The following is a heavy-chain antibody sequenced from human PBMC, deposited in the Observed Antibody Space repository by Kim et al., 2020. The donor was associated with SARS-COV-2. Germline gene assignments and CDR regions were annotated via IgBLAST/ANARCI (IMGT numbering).Heavy chain of an antibody. CDR3: ARVSYDSSGYYGDAFDI. J-gene: IGHJ3*02. V-gene: IGHV4-59*01. D-gene: IGHD3-22*01. Sequence: LKSRVTISVDTSKNQVSLKLSSVTAADTAVYYCARVSYDSSGYYGDAFDIWGQGTMVTISS.